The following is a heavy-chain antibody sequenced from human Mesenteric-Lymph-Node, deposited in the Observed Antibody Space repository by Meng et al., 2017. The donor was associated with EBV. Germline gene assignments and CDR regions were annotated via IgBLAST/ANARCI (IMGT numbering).Heavy chain of an antibody. J-gene: IGHJ4*02. CDR2: ISGYNGNS. CDR3: ARVNGVAVTDY. Sequence: QGLAGESGTEGKKPGASGKASCKVSGYSFSSYGMSWVRQAPGQGLEWMGRISGYNGNSNLAQRFQDRFTMTIDTSTSTAYLEIRSLRSDDTAVYYCARVNGVAVTDYWGQGTLVTVSS. V-gene: IGHV1-18*01. CDR1: GYSFSSYG. D-gene: IGHD6-19*01.